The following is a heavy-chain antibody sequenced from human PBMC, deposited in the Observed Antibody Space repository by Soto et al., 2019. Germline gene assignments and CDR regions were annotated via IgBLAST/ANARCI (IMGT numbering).Heavy chain of an antibody. CDR3: AREDLISMRDYYFTY. J-gene: IGHJ4*02. CDR2: INPSGGST. Sequence: ASVKVSCKASGGTFSSYAISWVRQAPGQGLEWMGIINPSGGSTSYAQRFRGRVTMTRDTSTSTVYMDLSGLRSEDTAVYYCAREDLISMRDYYFTYWGQGSMVTVSS. V-gene: IGHV1-46*01. D-gene: IGHD3-22*01. CDR1: GGTFSSYA.